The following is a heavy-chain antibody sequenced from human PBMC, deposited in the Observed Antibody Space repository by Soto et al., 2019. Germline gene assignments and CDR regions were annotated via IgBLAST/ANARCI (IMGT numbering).Heavy chain of an antibody. D-gene: IGHD3-10*01. CDR3: VSTYYAASSGPFDY. J-gene: IGHJ4*02. CDR1: GDSISSLGHY. CDR2: IYYSGTT. Sequence: SQTLSLTCTVSGDSISSLGHYWSWVRHHPGTGMEWIGYIYYSGTTYYNPSLESRVTISADMSENQFSLKVNSVTVADSAVYYCVSTYYAASSGPFDYWGQGTLVTVSS. V-gene: IGHV4-31*03.